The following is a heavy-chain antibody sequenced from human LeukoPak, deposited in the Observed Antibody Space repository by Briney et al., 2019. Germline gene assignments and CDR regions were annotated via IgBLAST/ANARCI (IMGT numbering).Heavy chain of an antibody. J-gene: IGHJ4*02. D-gene: IGHD1-26*01. CDR2: ISSSGTTV. CDR3: GRVAIVGGTFDY. V-gene: IGHV3-48*03. Sequence: PGGSLRLSCAASGFTFSSYEMNWVRQAPGKGLEWVSYISSSGTTVTYAGSVKGRFTISRDSAKNSLYLQMNSLRAEDTASYYCGRVAIVGGTFDYWGQGTLVTVSS. CDR1: GFTFSSYE.